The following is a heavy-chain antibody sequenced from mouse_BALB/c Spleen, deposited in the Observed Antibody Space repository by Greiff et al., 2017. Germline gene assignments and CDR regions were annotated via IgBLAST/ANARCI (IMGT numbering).Heavy chain of an antibody. V-gene: IGHV3-2*02. CDR3: ARWGKNYAMDY. CDR1: GYSITSDYA. Sequence: DVQLQESGPGLVKPSQSLSLTCTVTGYSITSDYAWNWIRQFPGNKLEWMGYISYSGSTSYNPSLKSRISITRDTSKNQFFLQLNSVTTEDTATYYCARWGKNYAMDYWGQGTSVTVSS. D-gene: IGHD2-1*01. J-gene: IGHJ4*01. CDR2: ISYSGST.